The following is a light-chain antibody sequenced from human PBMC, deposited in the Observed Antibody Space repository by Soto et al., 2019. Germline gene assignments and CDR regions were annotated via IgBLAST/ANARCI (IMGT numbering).Light chain of an antibody. J-gene: IGLJ1*01. Sequence: QSVLTQPPSASGTPGQRVTISCSGSSSNIGSNTVNWYQQLPGTAPKLLIYSNHQRPSGVPDRFSGSKSGTSASLAISGLQSEDEADYYCAAWDDSLNGQVFGTGTKVTVL. CDR3: AAWDDSLNGQV. V-gene: IGLV1-44*01. CDR2: SNH. CDR1: SSNIGSNT.